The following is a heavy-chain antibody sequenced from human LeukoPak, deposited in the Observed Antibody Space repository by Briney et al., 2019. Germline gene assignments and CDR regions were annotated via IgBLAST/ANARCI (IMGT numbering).Heavy chain of an antibody. CDR2: ISSSSSYI. CDR3: ARVPWFRDNYGMDV. D-gene: IGHD3-10*01. J-gene: IGHJ6*02. CDR1: GFTFSSYS. Sequence: GGSLGLSCAASGFTFSSYSMNWVRQAPGKGLEWVSSISSSSSYIYYADSVKGRFTISRDNAKNSLHLQMNSLRAEDTAVYYCARVPWFRDNYGMDVWGQGTTATASS. V-gene: IGHV3-21*01.